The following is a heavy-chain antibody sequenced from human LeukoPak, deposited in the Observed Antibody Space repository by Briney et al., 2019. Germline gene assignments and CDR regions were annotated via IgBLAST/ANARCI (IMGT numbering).Heavy chain of an antibody. CDR3: ARVQLERRGNWFDP. Sequence: GGSLRLSCAASGFTFSSYEMNWVRQAPGKGLEWVSYISSSGSTIYYADSEKGRFTISRDNAKNSLYLQMNSLRAEDTAVYYCARVQLERRGNWFDPWGQGTLVTVSS. J-gene: IGHJ5*02. CDR1: GFTFSSYE. D-gene: IGHD1-1*01. CDR2: ISSSGSTI. V-gene: IGHV3-48*03.